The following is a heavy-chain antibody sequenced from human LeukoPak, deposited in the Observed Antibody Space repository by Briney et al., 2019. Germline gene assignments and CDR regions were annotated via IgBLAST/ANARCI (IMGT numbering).Heavy chain of an antibody. CDR2: MHPNSGHT. V-gene: IGHV1-8*01. CDR1: EYTFTLYD. Sequence: GAPVTASCTPSEYTFTLYDINWVRQAPGHRLEWMEWMHPNSGHTGYAQKFQGRVTMTWNTSISTAYMELSSLTSEDTAVYYCARVVTYYDFWSGYSWFDPWGQGTLVTVSS. J-gene: IGHJ5*02. D-gene: IGHD3-3*01. CDR3: ARVVTYYDFWSGYSWFDP.